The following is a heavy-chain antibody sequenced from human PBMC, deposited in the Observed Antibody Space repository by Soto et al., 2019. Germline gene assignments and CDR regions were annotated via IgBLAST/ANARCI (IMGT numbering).Heavy chain of an antibody. J-gene: IGHJ4*02. Sequence: SETLSLTCAVYGGSFSGYYWSWIRQPPGKGLEWIGEINHSGSTNYNPSLKSRVTISVDTSKNQLSLKLSSVTAADTAVYYCARASMVRDNDYWGQGTLVTVSS. V-gene: IGHV4-34*01. D-gene: IGHD3-10*01. CDR2: INHSGST. CDR3: ARASMVRDNDY. CDR1: GGSFSGYY.